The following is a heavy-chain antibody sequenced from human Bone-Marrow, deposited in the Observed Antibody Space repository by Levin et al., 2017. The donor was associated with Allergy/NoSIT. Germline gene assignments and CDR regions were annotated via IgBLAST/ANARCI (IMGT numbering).Heavy chain of an antibody. CDR3: ARGDTMVRVALDY. D-gene: IGHD3-10*01. V-gene: IGHV4-34*01. J-gene: IGHJ4*02. CDR2: INHSGST. CDR1: GGSFSGYY. Sequence: PSETLSLTCAVYGGSFSGYYWSWIRQPPGKGLEWIGEINHSGSTNYNPSLKSRVTISVDTSKNQFSLKLSSVTAADTAVYYCARGDTMVRVALDYWGQGTLVTVSS.